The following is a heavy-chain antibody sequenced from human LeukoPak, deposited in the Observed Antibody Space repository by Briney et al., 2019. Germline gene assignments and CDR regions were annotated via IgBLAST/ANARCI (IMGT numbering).Heavy chain of an antibody. CDR2: LYHSGST. CDR1: GGSSSSGGYS. V-gene: IGHV4-30-2*01. Sequence: SQNLSRTCAVSGGSSSSGGYSWSWIRQPPGKGLEWSGYLYHSGSTYYNPSLKSRVTISVDRSKNQFSPKLSSVTAADTAVYYCARGGDILTERAFDIWGPGTIVTVSS. D-gene: IGHD3-9*01. CDR3: ARGGDILTERAFDI. J-gene: IGHJ3*02.